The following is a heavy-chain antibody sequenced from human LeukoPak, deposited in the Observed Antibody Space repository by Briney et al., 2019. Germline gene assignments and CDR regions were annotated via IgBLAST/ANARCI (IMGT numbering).Heavy chain of an antibody. D-gene: IGHD2-15*01. CDR3: ARRYYRGATPYYFDY. CDR2: IYPGDSDT. V-gene: IGHV5-51*01. J-gene: IGHJ4*02. Sequence: GESLKISCKGSGYSFTNYWIGWVRQLPGKGLEWMGIIYPGDSDTRYSPSFQGQVTISAAKSINTAYLQWSSLRASDTAMYYCARRYYRGATPYYFDYWGQGSLVTVSS. CDR1: GYSFTNYW.